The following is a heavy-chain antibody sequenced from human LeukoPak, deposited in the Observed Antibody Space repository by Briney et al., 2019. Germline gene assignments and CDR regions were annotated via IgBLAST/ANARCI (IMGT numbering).Heavy chain of an antibody. CDR3: ARTQLGYSSSWYYRSHWYFDL. Sequence: SETLSLTCTVSGGSISNYYWSWIRQPPGKGLEWVGYIYYSGATNYNPSLKSRVTISVDTSMNQFSMKLSSVTAADTAVYYCARTQLGYSSSWYYRSHWYFDLWGRGTLVTVSS. V-gene: IGHV4-59*01. CDR2: IYYSGAT. CDR1: GGSISNYY. D-gene: IGHD6-13*01. J-gene: IGHJ2*01.